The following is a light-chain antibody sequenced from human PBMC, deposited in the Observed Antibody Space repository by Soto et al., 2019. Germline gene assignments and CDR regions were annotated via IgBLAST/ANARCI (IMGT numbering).Light chain of an antibody. CDR1: SSNIGAGYD. Sequence: QSVLTQPPSVSGAPGQTVTLSCTGSSSNIGAGYDVHWYQQLPGTAPKLLIYGNSNRPSGVPDRFSGSQSGTSASLAITGLQAEDEADYYCQSYDSSLSGFVFGTGTKLTVL. CDR2: GNS. CDR3: QSYDSSLSGFV. V-gene: IGLV1-40*01. J-gene: IGLJ1*01.